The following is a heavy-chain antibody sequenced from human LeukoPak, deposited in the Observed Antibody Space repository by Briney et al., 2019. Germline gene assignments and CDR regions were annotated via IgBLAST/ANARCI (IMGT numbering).Heavy chain of an antibody. D-gene: IGHD5-24*01. V-gene: IGHV4-4*08. CDR2: VYTTGST. J-gene: IGHJ3*02. CDR1: GSSIGTYS. CDR3: ARHRAEMATIHDDDFDI. Sequence: SETLSLTCTVSGSSIGTYSWSWIRQPPGKGLGWVAYVYTTGSTHYNPSLKSRVTMSLDTPKNQLSLRLTSVTAADTAVFYCARHRAEMATIHDDDFDIWGQGTIVTVS.